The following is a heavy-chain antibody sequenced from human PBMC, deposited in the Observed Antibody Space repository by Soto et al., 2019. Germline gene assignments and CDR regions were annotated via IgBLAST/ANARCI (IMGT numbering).Heavy chain of an antibody. J-gene: IGHJ4*02. CDR1: GFTFSSYD. V-gene: IGHV3-13*01. Sequence: GGSLRLSCAASGFTFSSYDMPWFRQATGKGLEWVSSIGTAGDTYYPGSVKGRFTISRENAKNSLYLQMNSLRAGDTAVYYCARRRNEVDTAMVTYDYWGQGTLVTVSS. CDR3: ARRRNEVDTAMVTYDY. CDR2: IGTAGDT. D-gene: IGHD5-18*01.